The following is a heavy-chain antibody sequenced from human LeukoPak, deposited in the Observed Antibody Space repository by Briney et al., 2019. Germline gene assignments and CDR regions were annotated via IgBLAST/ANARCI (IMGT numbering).Heavy chain of an antibody. V-gene: IGHV3-23*01. D-gene: IGHD3-9*01. CDR3: AKAPNYDILTGSYYFDY. Sequence: GGSLRLSCAASGFTFSSYDMIWVRQAPGKGLEWVSSISGRGTYTYYADSVKGRFTISRDNSKNTLYLQMNSLRAEDTAVYYCAKAPNYDILTGSYYFDYWGQGTLVTVSS. CDR2: ISGRGTYT. CDR1: GFTFSSYD. J-gene: IGHJ4*02.